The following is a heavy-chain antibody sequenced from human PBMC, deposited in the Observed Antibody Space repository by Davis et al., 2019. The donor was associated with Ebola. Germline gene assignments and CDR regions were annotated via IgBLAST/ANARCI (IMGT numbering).Heavy chain of an antibody. CDR3: AKDTSNVWFDV. CDR2: LGLSADT. Sequence: PGGSLRLSCAASGFVFSSYVMSWVRRAPGKGLEWVSTLGLSADTYYADSVKGRFTISRDNSKNTLHLQMNSLRVEDTAIYYCAKDTSNVWFDVWSQGTMVTVSS. J-gene: IGHJ3*01. CDR1: GFVFSSYV. D-gene: IGHD6-19*01. V-gene: IGHV3-23*01.